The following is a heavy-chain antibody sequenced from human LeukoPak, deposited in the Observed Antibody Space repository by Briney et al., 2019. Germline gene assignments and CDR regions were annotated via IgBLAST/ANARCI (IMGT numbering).Heavy chain of an antibody. D-gene: IGHD3-22*01. V-gene: IGHV1-2*02. CDR2: INPNSGDT. J-gene: IGHJ4*02. Sequence: GASVKDSCKASGYSFTGHYMHWVRQAPGQGLEWMGWINPNSGDTNYAQKFQGRVTMTRDTSISTAYMELSRLRSDDTAVYYCARVRGYYDSSGYYATRLDYWGQGTLVTVSS. CDR3: ARVRGYYDSSGYYATRLDY. CDR1: GYSFTGHY.